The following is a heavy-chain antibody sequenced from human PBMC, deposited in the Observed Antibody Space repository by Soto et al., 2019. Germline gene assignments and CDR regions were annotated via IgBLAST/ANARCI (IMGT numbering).Heavy chain of an antibody. J-gene: IGHJ6*03. V-gene: IGHV4-34*01. CDR1: GGSFSGYQ. CDR2: INDSGNI. D-gene: IGHD3-10*01. CDR3: ARGLILWFGELSRRGGYYYYMDV. Sequence: QVQLQQWGAGLLKPSETLSLTCAVYGGSFSGYQWTWIRQTPGTGLEWIGEINDSGNINYNPSLKSRGTILVDTAKKQISLKRSSVSAADSAVYYCARGLILWFGELSRRGGYYYYMDVWGKGTSVTVSS.